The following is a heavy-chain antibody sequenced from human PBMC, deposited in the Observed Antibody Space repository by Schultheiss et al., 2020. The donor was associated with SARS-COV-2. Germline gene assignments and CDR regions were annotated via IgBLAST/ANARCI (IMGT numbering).Heavy chain of an antibody. Sequence: SETLSLTCAVYGGSFSGYYWSWIRQPPGKGLEWIGYIYYSGSTNYNPSLKSRVTISVDTSKNQFSLKLSSVTAADTAVYYCARHAVVVPAGHAFDIWGQGTMVTVSS. V-gene: IGHV4-59*08. CDR3: ARHAVVVPAGHAFDI. CDR1: GGSFSGYY. CDR2: IYYSGST. D-gene: IGHD2-2*01. J-gene: IGHJ3*02.